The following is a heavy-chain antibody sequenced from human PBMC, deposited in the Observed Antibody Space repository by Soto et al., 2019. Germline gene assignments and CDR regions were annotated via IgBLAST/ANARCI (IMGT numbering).Heavy chain of an antibody. CDR2: ISSDGNNQ. J-gene: IGHJ3*02. CDR1: GFTSSSFV. Sequence: QVQLVESGGGVVQPGRSLRLSCAAPGFTSSSFVIHWVRQAPGKGLEWLAVISSDGNNQYYADSVKGRFTISRDNSKNTLYLQANSLRAEDTAVYFCAKERGVLDAFDIWGQGTMVTVSS. V-gene: IGHV3-30*18. D-gene: IGHD3-10*01. CDR3: AKERGVLDAFDI.